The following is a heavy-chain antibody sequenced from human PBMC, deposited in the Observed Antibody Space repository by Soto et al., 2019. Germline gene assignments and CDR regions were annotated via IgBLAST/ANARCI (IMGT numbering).Heavy chain of an antibody. V-gene: IGHV1-18*01. J-gene: IGHJ5*02. D-gene: IGHD3-10*01. Sequence: QIQLVQSGSEVRMPGASVKVSCKASGYIFTTYSITWVRQAPGQGLGWMGWVSASNGKTNYAQKFEDRVTMTTETSTTTAYMELRSLRSDDTAVYYCAREAFGVQASWFDPWGQGTLVTVSS. CDR3: AREAFGVQASWFDP. CDR1: GYIFTTYS. CDR2: VSASNGKT.